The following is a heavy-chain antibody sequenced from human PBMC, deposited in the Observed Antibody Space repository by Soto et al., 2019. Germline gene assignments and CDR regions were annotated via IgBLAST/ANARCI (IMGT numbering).Heavy chain of an antibody. CDR3: AKFKGFNWNYVFDY. D-gene: IGHD1-7*01. J-gene: IGHJ4*02. V-gene: IGHV3-23*01. Sequence: XGSLRLSCEVSGLTFSNFAMSWVRQAPGKGLEWAAAIGGSSGTTFYADSVKGRFTISKDYANNMLYLQMNSLRAEDTAVYYCAKFKGFNWNYVFDYWGQGVPVTVSS. CDR1: GLTFSNFA. CDR2: IGGSSGTT.